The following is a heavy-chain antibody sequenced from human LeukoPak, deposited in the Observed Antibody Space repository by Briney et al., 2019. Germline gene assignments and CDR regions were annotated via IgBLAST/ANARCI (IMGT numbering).Heavy chain of an antibody. Sequence: GGSLRLSCAASGFTFSSYWMSWVRQAPGKGLEWVSAISGSGGSTYYADSVKGRFTISRDNSKNTLYLQMNSLRAEDTAVYYCAKDHIVVVPAAMPVFYFDYWGQGTLVTVSS. CDR3: AKDHIVVVPAAMPVFYFDY. D-gene: IGHD2-2*01. J-gene: IGHJ4*02. V-gene: IGHV3-23*01. CDR2: ISGSGGST. CDR1: GFTFSSYW.